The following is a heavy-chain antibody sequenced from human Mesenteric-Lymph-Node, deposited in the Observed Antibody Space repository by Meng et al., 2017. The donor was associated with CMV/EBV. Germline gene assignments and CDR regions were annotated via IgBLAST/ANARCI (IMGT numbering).Heavy chain of an antibody. Sequence: QVQLVQSGAEVKKPGSSVKVSCQASGGTFSSYTISWVRQAPGQGLEWMGRIIPILGIANYAQKFQGRVTITADKSTSTAYMELSSLRSEDTAVYYCAGGIAAAGSRWFDPWGPGTLVTVSS. V-gene: IGHV1-69*02. CDR3: AGGIAAAGSRWFDP. CDR2: IIPILGIA. CDR1: GGTFSSYT. D-gene: IGHD6-13*01. J-gene: IGHJ5*02.